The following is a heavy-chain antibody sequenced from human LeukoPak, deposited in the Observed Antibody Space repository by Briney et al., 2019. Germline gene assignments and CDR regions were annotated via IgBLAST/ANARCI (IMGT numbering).Heavy chain of an antibody. J-gene: IGHJ4*02. CDR3: ARDPVGGSTIFDY. Sequence: SQTLSLTCAISGDSVSSNSAAWNWIRQSPSRGLEWLGRTYYRSKWYYDYAVAVKSRISINPDTSKNQFSLQLSSATPEDTAVYYCARDPVGGSTIFDYWGQGTLVTVSS. CDR2: TYYRSKWYY. D-gene: IGHD1-26*01. CDR1: GDSVSSNSAA. V-gene: IGHV6-1*01.